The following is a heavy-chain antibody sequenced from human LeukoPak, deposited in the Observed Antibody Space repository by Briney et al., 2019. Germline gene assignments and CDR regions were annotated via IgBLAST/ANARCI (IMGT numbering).Heavy chain of an antibody. CDR2: IYYSGST. D-gene: IGHD3-22*01. J-gene: IGHJ4*02. Sequence: SETLSLTCTVSGGSISSYYWSWIRQPPGKGLEWIGYIYYSGSTNYNPSLKSRVTISVDTSKNQFSLKLSSVTAADTAVYYCTLYDSSGYSDYWGQGTLVTVSS. CDR3: TLYDSSGYSDY. V-gene: IGHV4-59*01. CDR1: GGSISSYY.